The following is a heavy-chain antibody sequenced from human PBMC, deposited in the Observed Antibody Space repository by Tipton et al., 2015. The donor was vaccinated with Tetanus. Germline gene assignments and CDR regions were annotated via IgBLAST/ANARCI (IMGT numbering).Heavy chain of an antibody. D-gene: IGHD3-16*01. J-gene: IGHJ6*02. CDR2: IYYSGST. CDR1: GDSISSGGHY. V-gene: IGHV4-30-4*08. CDR3: ARDHGITWGGMGYYYGMDV. Sequence: GLVKPSQTLPLTCSVSGDSISSGGHYWDWIRQPPGKGLESIGYIYYSGSTYYNPSLKSRVTISVDTSKNQFSLRLSSVTAADTAVYYCARDHGITWGGMGYYYGMDVWGQGTTVTVSS.